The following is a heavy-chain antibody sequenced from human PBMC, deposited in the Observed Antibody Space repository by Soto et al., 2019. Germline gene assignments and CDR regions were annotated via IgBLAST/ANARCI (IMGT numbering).Heavy chain of an antibody. J-gene: IGHJ2*01. Sequence: QVQLVESGGGLVKPGGSLRLSCAASGFTFSDYYMTWIRQAPGKGLEWVSYINMCGTTVYYADSVKGRFTISRDNAENSLFLQMNSLRVEDTAVYYCAKENWYPDLWGRGTLVTVSS. CDR2: INMCGTTV. V-gene: IGHV3-11*01. CDR1: GFTFSDYY. CDR3: AKENWYPDL.